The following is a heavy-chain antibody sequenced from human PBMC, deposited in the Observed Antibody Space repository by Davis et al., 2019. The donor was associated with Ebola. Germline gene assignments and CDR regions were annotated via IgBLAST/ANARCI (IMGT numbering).Heavy chain of an antibody. J-gene: IGHJ4*02. CDR1: GFTFSSNH. Sequence: SLKISCTASGFTFSSNHMSWVRQAPGKGLEWVSGISWNSGSIGYADSVKGRFTISRDNAKNSLYLEMTSLRVEDTAVYYCARKDFGDYAYSDYWGQGTLVTVSS. D-gene: IGHD4-17*01. CDR2: ISWNSGSI. CDR3: ARKDFGDYAYSDY. V-gene: IGHV3-9*01.